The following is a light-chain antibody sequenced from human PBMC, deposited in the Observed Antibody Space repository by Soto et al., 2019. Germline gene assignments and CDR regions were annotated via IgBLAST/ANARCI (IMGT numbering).Light chain of an antibody. CDR3: NSHGGSNNFWV. Sequence: QSVLTQPPSAPGSPGQSVTISCTGTSSDVGAYNSVSWYQQHPGKAPRLMIYEVNKRPSGVPDRFSGSKSGNMASLTVSGLQAEDEADYYCNSHGGSNNFWVFGGGTKLTVL. CDR2: EVN. CDR1: SSDVGAYNS. V-gene: IGLV2-8*01. J-gene: IGLJ3*02.